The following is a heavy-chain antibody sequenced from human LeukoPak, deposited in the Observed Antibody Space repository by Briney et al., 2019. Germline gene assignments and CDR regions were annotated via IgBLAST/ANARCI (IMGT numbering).Heavy chain of an antibody. Sequence: PSETLSLTCTVSGGSISSGGYCWSWIRQPPGKGLEWIGYIYHSGSTYYNPSLKSRVTISVDRSKNQFSLKLSSVTAADTAVYYCARVLSIAAAPKHDAFDIWGQGTMVTVSS. D-gene: IGHD6-6*01. CDR3: ARVLSIAAAPKHDAFDI. J-gene: IGHJ3*02. CDR1: GGSISSGGYC. V-gene: IGHV4-30-2*01. CDR2: IYHSGST.